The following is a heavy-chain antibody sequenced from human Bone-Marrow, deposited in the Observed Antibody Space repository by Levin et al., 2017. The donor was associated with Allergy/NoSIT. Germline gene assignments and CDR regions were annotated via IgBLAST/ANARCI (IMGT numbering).Heavy chain of an antibody. V-gene: IGHV4-39*01. D-gene: IGHD3-10*01. Sequence: SSETLSLTCIVSGGSISSSYYYWGWIRQPPGTGLEWIGSMYYSGGTYYNPSLKSRVTISVDTSKNQFSLKLSSVTAADTAVYYCANGDTYYYGSGDFDYWGQGTLVTVSS. CDR3: ANGDTYYYGSGDFDY. CDR1: GGSISSSYYY. CDR2: MYYSGGT. J-gene: IGHJ4*02.